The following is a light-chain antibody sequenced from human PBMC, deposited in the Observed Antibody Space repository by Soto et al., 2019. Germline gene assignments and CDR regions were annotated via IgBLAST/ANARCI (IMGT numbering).Light chain of an antibody. J-gene: IGLJ2*01. Sequence: QSVLTQPPSVSGAPGQRVTISCTGSSSNIGAGYDVHWYQQLPGTAPKLLIYGNSNRPSGVPDRFSGSKSGTSASLAITGLQAEDEADYYCQCYDSSLSGVVFGGGTQLTVL. CDR1: SSNIGAGYD. V-gene: IGLV1-40*01. CDR2: GNS. CDR3: QCYDSSLSGVV.